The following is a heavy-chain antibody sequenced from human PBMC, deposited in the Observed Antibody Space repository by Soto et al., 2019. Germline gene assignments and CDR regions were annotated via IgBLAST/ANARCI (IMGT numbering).Heavy chain of an antibody. Sequence: QVQVVQSGTEVRKPGASVKISCKASGYTFTAYFMHWVRQAPGQGLEWMGIVNPSGGNTNYAQSFQGRVTMTWDTSTRTVYMELRSLRSDDTAVYYCARAPFSSSSFFFDYWGQGTPVTVSS. CDR2: VNPSGGNT. CDR1: GYTFTAYF. V-gene: IGHV1-46*01. D-gene: IGHD2-2*01. J-gene: IGHJ4*02. CDR3: ARAPFSSSSFFFDY.